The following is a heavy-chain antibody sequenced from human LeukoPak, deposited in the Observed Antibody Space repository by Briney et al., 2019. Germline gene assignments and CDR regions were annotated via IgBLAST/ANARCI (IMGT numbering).Heavy chain of an antibody. D-gene: IGHD4-17*01. J-gene: IGHJ4*02. V-gene: IGHV3-30-3*01. CDR3: ARDRDGLGDY. Sequence: GGSPRLSCAASGFTFSSYAMHWVRQAPGKGLEWVAVISYDGSNKYYADSVKGRFTISRDNSKNTLYLQMNSLRAEDTAVYYCARDRDGLGDYWGQGTLVTVSS. CDR2: ISYDGSNK. CDR1: GFTFSSYA.